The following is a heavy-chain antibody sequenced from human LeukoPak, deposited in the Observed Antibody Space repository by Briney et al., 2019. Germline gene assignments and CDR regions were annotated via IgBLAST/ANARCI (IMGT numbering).Heavy chain of an antibody. CDR2: ISGSGGST. J-gene: IGHJ5*02. Sequence: PGGSLRLSCAASGFTFSSYAMSWVRQAPGKGLEWVSAISGSGGSTYYADSVKGRFTISRDNSKNTLYLQMNSLRAEDTAVYYCAKPRGFLEWLFLGNWFDPWGQETLVTVSS. D-gene: IGHD3-3*01. V-gene: IGHV3-23*01. CDR1: GFTFSSYA. CDR3: AKPRGFLEWLFLGNWFDP.